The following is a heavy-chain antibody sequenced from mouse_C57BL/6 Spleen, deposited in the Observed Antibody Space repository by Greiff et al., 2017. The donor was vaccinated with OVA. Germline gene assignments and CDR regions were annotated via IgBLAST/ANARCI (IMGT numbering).Heavy chain of an antibody. Sequence: QVQLKESGPELVKPGASVKISCKASGYAFSSSWMNWVKQRPGKGLEWIGRIYPGDGDTNYNGKFKGKATLTADKSSSTAYMQLSSLTSEDSAVYFCARSYGNPGTGFDYWGQGTTLTVSS. D-gene: IGHD2-1*01. CDR2: IYPGDGDT. CDR1: GYAFSSSW. J-gene: IGHJ2*01. V-gene: IGHV1-82*01. CDR3: ARSYGNPGTGFDY.